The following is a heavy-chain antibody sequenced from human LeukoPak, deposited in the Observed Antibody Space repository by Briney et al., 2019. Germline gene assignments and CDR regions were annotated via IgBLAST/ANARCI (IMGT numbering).Heavy chain of an antibody. J-gene: IGHJ4*02. V-gene: IGHV3-9*01. CDR2: ISWNSGSI. D-gene: IGHD5-12*01. CDR3: AKVRSGYDEYYFDY. CDR1: GFTFDDYA. Sequence: GGSLGLSCAASGFTFDDYAMHWVRQAPGKGLEWVSGISWNSGSIGYADSVKGRFTISRDNAKNSLYLQMNSLRAEDTALYYCAKVRSGYDEYYFDYWGQGTLVTVSS.